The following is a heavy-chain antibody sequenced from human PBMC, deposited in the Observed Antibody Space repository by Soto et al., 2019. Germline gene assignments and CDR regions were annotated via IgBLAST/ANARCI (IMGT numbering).Heavy chain of an antibody. CDR1: GGSFSGHY. CDR3: ERAIAAYYYYYYGMDV. CDR2: INHSGST. V-gene: IGHV4-34*01. D-gene: IGHD6-6*01. Sequence: SETLSLTCAVYGGSFSGHYWSWIRQPQGKGMEWIGEINHSGSTNYNPSLKSRVTISVDTSKNQLSLKLSSATAADTAVHYCERAIAAYYYYYYGMDVWGQGTTVT. J-gene: IGHJ6*02.